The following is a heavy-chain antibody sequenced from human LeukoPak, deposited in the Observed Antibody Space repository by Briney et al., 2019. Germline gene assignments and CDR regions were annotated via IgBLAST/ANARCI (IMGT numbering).Heavy chain of an antibody. CDR1: GYTFTGYY. V-gene: IGHV1-2*02. Sequence: ASVKVSCKASGYTFTGYYMHWVRQAPEQGLEWMGWINPNSGGTNYAQKFQGRVTMTRDTSISTAYMELSRLRSDDTAVYYCARAREPRYCSGGSCYSNWFDPWGQGTLVTVSS. D-gene: IGHD2-15*01. CDR2: INPNSGGT. J-gene: IGHJ5*02. CDR3: ARAREPRYCSGGSCYSNWFDP.